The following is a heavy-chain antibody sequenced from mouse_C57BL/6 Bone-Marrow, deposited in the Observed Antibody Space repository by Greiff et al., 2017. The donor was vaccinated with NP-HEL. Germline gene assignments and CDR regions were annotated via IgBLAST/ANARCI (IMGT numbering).Heavy chain of an antibody. CDR3: ARRDYGTPFAY. J-gene: IGHJ3*01. Sequence: QVQLQQPGAELVKPGASVKLSCKASGYTFTSYWMQWVKQRPGQGLEWIGEIDPSDSYTNYNQKFKGKATLTVDTSSSTAYMQLSSLTSEDSAVYYCARRDYGTPFAYWGQGTLVTVSA. CDR2: IDPSDSYT. CDR1: GYTFTSYW. V-gene: IGHV1-50*01. D-gene: IGHD2-1*01.